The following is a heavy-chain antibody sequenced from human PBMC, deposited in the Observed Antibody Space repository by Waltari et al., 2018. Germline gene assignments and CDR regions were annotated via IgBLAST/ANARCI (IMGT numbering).Heavy chain of an antibody. V-gene: IGHV3-48*04. CDR1: GFTFSSYS. J-gene: IGHJ4*02. D-gene: IGHD1-20*01. CDR3: ARYNWGIFDY. CDR2: ISSSSSTI. Sequence: EVQLVESGGGLVQPGGSLRLSCAASGFTFSSYSMNWVRQAPGKGLGWVSYISSSSSTIYYADSVKGRFTISRDNAKNSLYLQMNSLRAEDTAVYYCARYNWGIFDYWGQGTLVTVSS.